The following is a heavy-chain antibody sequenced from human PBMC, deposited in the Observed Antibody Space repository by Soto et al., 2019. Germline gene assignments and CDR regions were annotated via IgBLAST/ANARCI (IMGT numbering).Heavy chain of an antibody. J-gene: IGHJ4*02. D-gene: IGHD1-26*01. CDR1: GFRFSSYG. V-gene: IGHV3-21*01. CDR3: TRVLLGGYYGSDFDF. Sequence: PGGSLRLSCTASGFRFSSYGMNWVRPAPGKGLEWVSSISSGSSFIYYADSVKGRFTISRDNAKNSLYLQMNSLRADDTAIYYWTRVLLGGYYGSDFDFWGQGTQVTVSS. CDR2: ISSGSSFI.